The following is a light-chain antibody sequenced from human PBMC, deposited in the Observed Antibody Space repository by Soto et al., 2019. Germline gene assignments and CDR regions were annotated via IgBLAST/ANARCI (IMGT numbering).Light chain of an antibody. J-gene: IGLJ3*02. Sequence: QTVVTQEPSFSVSPGRTVTLTCGLSSGSVSTSYYPSWYQLTPGQASRTLIYSTNTRSSGVPNRFSGSILENKAALTITGDQADDESYYYCVLYMGTGISVFGGGTKLTVL. V-gene: IGLV8-61*01. CDR1: SGSVSTSYY. CDR3: VLYMGTGISV. CDR2: STN.